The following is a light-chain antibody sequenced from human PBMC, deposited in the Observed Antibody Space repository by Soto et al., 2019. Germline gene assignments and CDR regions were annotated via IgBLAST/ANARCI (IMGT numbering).Light chain of an antibody. V-gene: IGKV3-15*01. CDR1: QSVSSN. CDR3: QQYNNWLMWT. J-gene: IGKJ1*01. CDR2: GAS. Sequence: TPATLSGSSRVRASPSFRVSQSVSSNVAWYQQRPGQAPRLLIYGASTRTTGIPPRFSGSGSGTEFTLTISSLQSEDFAVYYCQQYNNWLMWTFGQGTKVDIK.